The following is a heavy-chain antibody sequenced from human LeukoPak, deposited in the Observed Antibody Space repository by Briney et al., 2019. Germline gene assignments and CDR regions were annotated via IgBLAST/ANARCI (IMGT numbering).Heavy chain of an antibody. Sequence: PGGSLRLSCAASRFSFSDYTMSWVRQLPGKGLEWVSGIRHSGVDSSYADSVKGRFTISRDNSKNTLYLQMNSLRAEDTAVYYCAKDGRVGATKTYYFDYWGQGTLVTVSS. J-gene: IGHJ4*02. D-gene: IGHD1-26*01. V-gene: IGHV3-23*01. CDR1: RFSFSDYT. CDR2: IRHSGVDS. CDR3: AKDGRVGATKTYYFDY.